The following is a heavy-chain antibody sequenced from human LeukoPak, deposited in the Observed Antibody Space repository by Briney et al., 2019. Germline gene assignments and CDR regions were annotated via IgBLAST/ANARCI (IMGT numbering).Heavy chain of an antibody. J-gene: IGHJ4*02. D-gene: IGHD1-26*01. CDR3: ARGGLGIVGADPFDY. CDR1: GGSISSYY. Sequence: SSETLCLTCTVSGGSISSYYWGWVRQPPGKRLEWIGSIYYSGNTYYNPSLKSRVTISLDTSKNQFSLKLSSVTAADTAVYYCARGGLGIVGADPFDYWGQGTLVTVSS. CDR2: IYYSGNT. V-gene: IGHV4-39*07.